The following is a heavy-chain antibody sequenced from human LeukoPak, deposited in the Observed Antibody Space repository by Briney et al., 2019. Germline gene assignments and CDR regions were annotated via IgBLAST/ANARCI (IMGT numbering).Heavy chain of an antibody. Sequence: GGSLRLSCAASGFTFSDYYMSWIRQAPGKGQEWVSNISSSGSIIFYADSVKGRFTISRDNAKNSLYLQMNSLRAEDTAVYYCARGGGLGYCSGGSCLNGMDVWGQGTTVTVSS. CDR2: ISSSGSII. V-gene: IGHV3-11*01. D-gene: IGHD2-15*01. CDR1: GFTFSDYY. J-gene: IGHJ6*02. CDR3: ARGGGLGYCSGGSCLNGMDV.